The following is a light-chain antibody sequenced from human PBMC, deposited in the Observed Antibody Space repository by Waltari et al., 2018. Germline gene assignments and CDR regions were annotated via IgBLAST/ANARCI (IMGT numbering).Light chain of an antibody. Sequence: QTVVTQEPSLSVSPGGTVTLTCALSSGSLSSTSNATWYQQTPGQAPRTRVYKGSSRSYGVSDRVAGSVLGNKAALTITGAQADDESDYYCSLYMGSGIWVFGGGTKLTVL. CDR1: SGSLSSTSN. CDR2: KGS. J-gene: IGLJ3*02. CDR3: SLYMGSGIWV. V-gene: IGLV8-61*01.